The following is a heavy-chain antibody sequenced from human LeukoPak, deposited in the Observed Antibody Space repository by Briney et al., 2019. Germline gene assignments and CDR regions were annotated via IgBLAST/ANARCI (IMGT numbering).Heavy chain of an antibody. V-gene: IGHV4-31*03. D-gene: IGHD3-3*02. Sequence: SETLSLTCTVSGGSLSSGGYHWSWIRQHPEKGLEWIGYIYYSGSTFHNPSLRSRLTISVDTSQNHYTLKQSSVTAADTAVYYLARHRDSAFDYWGQGTLVTVSP. CDR3: ARHRDSAFDY. CDR1: GGSLSSGGYH. CDR2: IYYSGST. J-gene: IGHJ4*02.